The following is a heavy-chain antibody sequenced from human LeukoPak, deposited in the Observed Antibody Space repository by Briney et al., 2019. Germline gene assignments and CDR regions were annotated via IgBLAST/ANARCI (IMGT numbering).Heavy chain of an antibody. J-gene: IGHJ4*02. CDR2: IYYSGST. D-gene: IGHD4-17*01. CDR1: GGSISSSSYY. CDR3: ARQWGPTVTPFDY. Sequence: SETLSLTCTVSGGSISSSSYYWGWIRQPPGKGLEWIGSIYYSGSTYYNPSLKSRVTISVDTSKNQFSLKLSSVTAADTAVYYCARQWGPTVTPFDYWGQGTLVTVSS. V-gene: IGHV4-39*07.